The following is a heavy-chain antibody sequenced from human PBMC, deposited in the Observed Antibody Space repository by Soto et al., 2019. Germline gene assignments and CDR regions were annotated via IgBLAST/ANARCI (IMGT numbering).Heavy chain of an antibody. CDR1: GGTLSDHG. Sequence: QVQLEQSGAEVKKPGSSVKVSCKASGGTLSDHGVAWLRQAPGQGLEWMGGTIPVFNTAKYAQKFHGRVTVTADKFTNTAYMELSSLRSEDTACSFFARGVYGSGNYYTGPSAFDIWGQGTMVIVP. CDR3: ARGVYGSGNYYTGPSAFDI. D-gene: IGHD3-10*01. CDR2: TIPVFNTA. J-gene: IGHJ3*02. V-gene: IGHV1-69*06.